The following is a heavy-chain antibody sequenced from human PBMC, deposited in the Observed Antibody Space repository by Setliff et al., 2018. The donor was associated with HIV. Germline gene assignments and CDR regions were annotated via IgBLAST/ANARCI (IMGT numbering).Heavy chain of an antibody. Sequence: ASVKVSCKTSGYMFSSYGISWVRQAPGQGLEWMGWVSNKGDTNYVQKLQDRLTISRDNAKNSLYLQMNSLRAEDTAVYYCARAKTSGTYYGWSYWGQGTLVTVSS. CDR2: VSNKGDT. D-gene: IGHD1-26*01. V-gene: IGHV1-18*01. J-gene: IGHJ4*02. CDR1: GYMFSSYG. CDR3: ARAKTSGTYYGWSY.